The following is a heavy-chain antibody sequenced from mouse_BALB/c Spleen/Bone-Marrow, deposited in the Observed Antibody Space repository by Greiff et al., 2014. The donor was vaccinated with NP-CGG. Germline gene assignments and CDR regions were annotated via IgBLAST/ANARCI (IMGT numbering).Heavy chain of an antibody. J-gene: IGHJ2*01. V-gene: IGHV1-62-2*01. CDR2: FYPGSDSI. D-gene: IGHD6-1*01. Sequence: VKLMESGAGLVKPGASVKLSCKASGYTFTEFIIHWVKQRPGQGLEWIGWFYPGSDSIKYNEKFKDKATLTADISSSTVYMERIRLASDDSAVYFSAGGLCYFDDWGEGTTLTVSS. CDR1: GYTFTEFI. CDR3: AGGLCYFDD.